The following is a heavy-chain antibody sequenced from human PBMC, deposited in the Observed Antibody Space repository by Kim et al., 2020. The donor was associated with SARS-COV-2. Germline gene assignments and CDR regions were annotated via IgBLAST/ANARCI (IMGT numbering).Heavy chain of an antibody. V-gene: IGHV3-48*02. J-gene: IGHJ6*02. CDR3: VRVGASKRYYHAMDV. D-gene: IGHD3-16*01. Sequence: GGSLRLSCGVSGFTFSSYSMGWVRQAPGKWLEWISYISATSGTKQYADSMKGRFTISRDNAKNSLYLQMNSLRDEDTAVYYCVRVGASKRYYHAMDVWGRGTTITVSS. CDR2: ISATSGTK. CDR1: GFTFSSYS.